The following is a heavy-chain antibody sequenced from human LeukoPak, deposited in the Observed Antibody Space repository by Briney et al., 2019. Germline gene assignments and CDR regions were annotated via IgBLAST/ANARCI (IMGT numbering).Heavy chain of an antibody. J-gene: IGHJ4*02. V-gene: IGHV4-34*01. Sequence: PSETLSLTCAVYGGSFSGYYWSWIRQPPGKGLEWIGEINHSGSTNYNPSLKSRVTISVDTSKNQFSLKLSSVTAADTAVYYCAKGGESYFDYWGQGTLVTVSS. CDR2: INHSGST. D-gene: IGHD2-21*01. CDR1: GGSFSGYY. CDR3: AKGGESYFDY.